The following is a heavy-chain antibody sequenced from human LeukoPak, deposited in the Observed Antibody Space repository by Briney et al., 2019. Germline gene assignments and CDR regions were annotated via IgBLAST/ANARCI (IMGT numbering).Heavy chain of an antibody. CDR2: IIPIFGTA. Sequence: ASVKVSCKASGGTFTSYAISWVRQAPGQGLEWMGGIIPIFGTANYAQKVQGRVTITTDESTTTAYMELSSLRSEDTAVYYCARARSPSSGYLLRDHNWFDPWGQGTLVTVSS. D-gene: IGHD3-22*01. CDR1: GGTFTSYA. CDR3: ARARSPSSGYLLRDHNWFDP. V-gene: IGHV1-69*05. J-gene: IGHJ5*02.